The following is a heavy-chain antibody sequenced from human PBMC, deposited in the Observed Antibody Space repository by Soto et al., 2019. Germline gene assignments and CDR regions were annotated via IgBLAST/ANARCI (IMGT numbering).Heavy chain of an antibody. V-gene: IGHV4-4*02. CDR2: IYHSGST. Sequence: PSETLSLTCAVSGGSISSSNWWSWVRQPPGKGLEWIGEIYHSGSTNYNPSLKSRVTISVDKSKNQFSLKLSSVTAADTAVYYCASTDGDYRRRKYYYYGMDVWGQGTTVTVSS. CDR3: ASTDGDYRRRKYYYYGMDV. D-gene: IGHD4-17*01. CDR1: GGSISSSNW. J-gene: IGHJ6*02.